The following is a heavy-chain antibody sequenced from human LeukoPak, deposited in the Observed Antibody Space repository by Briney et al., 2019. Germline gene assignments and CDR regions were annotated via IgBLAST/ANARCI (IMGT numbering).Heavy chain of an antibody. CDR2: IKQDGSEK. Sequence: PGGSLRLSCAASGFTFSSYWMSWVRQAPGKGLEWVANIKQDGSEKYYVDSVKGRFIISRDNAKNSLYLQMNSLRAEDTAVYYCARDGYSSSWVYYYYGMDVWGQGTTVTVSS. V-gene: IGHV3-7*01. CDR1: GFTFSSYW. D-gene: IGHD6-13*01. J-gene: IGHJ6*02. CDR3: ARDGYSSSWVYYYYGMDV.